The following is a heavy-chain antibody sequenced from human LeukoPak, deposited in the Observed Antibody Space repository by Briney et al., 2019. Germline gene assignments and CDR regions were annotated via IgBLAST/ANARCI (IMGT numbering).Heavy chain of an antibody. D-gene: IGHD3-22*01. CDR1: GFTVSSNY. CDR2: IYSGGST. V-gene: IGHV3-53*01. J-gene: IGHJ4*02. CDR3: ARVSFGPYPYYYDSSGYMDY. Sequence: GGSLRLSCAASGFTVSSNYMSWVRQAPGKGLEWVSVIYSGGSTYYADSVKGRFTISRDNSKNTLYLQMNSLRAEDTAVYYCARVSFGPYPYYYDSSGYMDYWGQGTLVTVSS.